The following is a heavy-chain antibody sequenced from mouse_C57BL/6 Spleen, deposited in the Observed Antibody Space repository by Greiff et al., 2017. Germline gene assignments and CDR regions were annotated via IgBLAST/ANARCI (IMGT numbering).Heavy chain of an antibody. CDR3: TRCYYGSSLDY. Sequence: QVQLKQSGAELVRPGASVTLSCKASGYTFTDYEMHWVKQTPVHGLEWIGAIDPETGGTAYNQKFKGKAILTADKSSSTAYMELRSLTSEDSAVYYCTRCYYGSSLDYWGQGTTLTVSS. V-gene: IGHV1-15*01. J-gene: IGHJ2*01. CDR1: GYTFTDYE. D-gene: IGHD1-1*01. CDR2: IDPETGGT.